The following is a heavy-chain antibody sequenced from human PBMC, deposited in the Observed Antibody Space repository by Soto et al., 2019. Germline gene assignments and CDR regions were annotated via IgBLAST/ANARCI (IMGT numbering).Heavy chain of an antibody. CDR1: GFTFSSYG. V-gene: IGHV3-30*18. Sequence: WGSLRLSCAASGFTFSSYGMHWVRQAPGKGLEWVAVISYDGSNKYYADSVKGRFTISRDNSKNTLYLQMNSLRAEDTAVYYCAKDLLPWIAVAGPLGFDPWGQGTLVTVSS. J-gene: IGHJ5*02. CDR3: AKDLLPWIAVAGPLGFDP. CDR2: ISYDGSNK. D-gene: IGHD6-19*01.